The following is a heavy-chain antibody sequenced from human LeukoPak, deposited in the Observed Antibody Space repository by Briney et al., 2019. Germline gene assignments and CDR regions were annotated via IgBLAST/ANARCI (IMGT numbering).Heavy chain of an antibody. CDR2: MQSTGNS. V-gene: IGHV4-59*01. CDR1: GDSISTYH. J-gene: IGHJ4*02. Sequence: SETLSLTCTVSGDSISTYHWTWLRQPPGKGLEWIGYMQSTGNSNYNPSLKNRVNIFVDMSKNHFVLNLRSVTAADTAVYYCARDKRHSYGRYFDPWGQGMLVTVSS. D-gene: IGHD5-18*01. CDR3: ARDKRHSYGRYFDP.